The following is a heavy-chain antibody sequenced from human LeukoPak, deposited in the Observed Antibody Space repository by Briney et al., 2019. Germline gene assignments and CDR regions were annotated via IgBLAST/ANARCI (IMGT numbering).Heavy chain of an antibody. J-gene: IGHJ5*02. D-gene: IGHD6-13*01. CDR2: INHSGST. CDR1: GGSFSGYY. CDR3: GRSGPYSISWYRGGIWFDP. Sequence: SETLSLTCAVYGGSFSGYYWSWIRQPPGKGLEWIGEINHSGSTNYNPSLKSRVTISVDTSKNQFSLKLSSVTAADTAVYYCGRSGPYSISWYRGGIWFDPWGQGTLVTVSS. V-gene: IGHV4-34*01.